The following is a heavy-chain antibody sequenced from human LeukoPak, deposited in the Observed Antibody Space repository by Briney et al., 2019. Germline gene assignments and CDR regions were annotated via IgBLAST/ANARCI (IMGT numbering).Heavy chain of an antibody. Sequence: GGSLRLSCAASGFTFSSYAISWVRQAPGKGLECVSAISKTGSAYYADSVKARFTISRDNSKNTLYLQMNSLTAEDTAVYYCAKGNLRGPPPNIDFWGQGTLVTVSS. V-gene: IGHV3-23*01. D-gene: IGHD5/OR15-5a*01. CDR2: ISKTGSA. CDR3: AKGNLRGPPPNIDF. J-gene: IGHJ4*02. CDR1: GFTFSSYA.